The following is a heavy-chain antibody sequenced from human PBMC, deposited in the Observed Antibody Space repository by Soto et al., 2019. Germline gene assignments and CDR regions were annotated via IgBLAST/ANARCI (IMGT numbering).Heavy chain of an antibody. D-gene: IGHD1-26*01. CDR2: SRNKANSYST. Sequence: VQLVEFGGGLVQPGWSLRLSCAASGFTFSDHYMDWVRQAPGKGLEWVGRSRNKANSYSTEYAASVKGRFTISRDESKNSLYLQMNSLKTEDTAVYYCARFSGSYTRGLDYWGQGTLVTVSS. V-gene: IGHV3-72*01. CDR3: ARFSGSYTRGLDY. J-gene: IGHJ4*02. CDR1: GFTFSDHY.